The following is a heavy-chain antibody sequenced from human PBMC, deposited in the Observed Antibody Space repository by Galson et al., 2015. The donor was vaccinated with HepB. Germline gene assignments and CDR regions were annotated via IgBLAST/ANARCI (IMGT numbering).Heavy chain of an antibody. Sequence: PALVKPTQTLTLTCTFSGFSLSTSGVGVGWIRQPPGKALEWLALIYWDDDKRYSPSLKSRLTITKDTSKNQVVLTMTNMDPVDTATYYCALYSSWYRGGGVVLDYWGQGTLVTVSS. D-gene: IGHD6-13*01. CDR1: GFSLSTSGVG. J-gene: IGHJ4*02. CDR2: IYWDDDK. V-gene: IGHV2-5*02. CDR3: ALYSSWYRGGGVVLDY.